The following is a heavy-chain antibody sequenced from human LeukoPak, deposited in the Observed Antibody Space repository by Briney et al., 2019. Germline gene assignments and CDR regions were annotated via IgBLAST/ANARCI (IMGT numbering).Heavy chain of an antibody. CDR2: IYYSGST. V-gene: IGHV4-59*01. D-gene: IGHD3-16*01. J-gene: IGHJ6*03. Sequence: SETLSLTCTVSGGSISSYYWSWIRQPPGKGLEWIGYIYYSGSTNYNPSLKSRVTISVDTSKNQFSLKLSSVTAAETAVYYCARWGLGRPYYYXYXMDVXGKGTTVTVS. CDR1: GGSISSYY. CDR3: ARWGLGRPYYYXYXMDV.